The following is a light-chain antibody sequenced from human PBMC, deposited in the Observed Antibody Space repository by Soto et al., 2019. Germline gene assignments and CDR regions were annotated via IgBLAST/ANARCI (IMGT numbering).Light chain of an antibody. CDR3: QQYGSSF. Sequence: EIVLTQSPGTLSLSPGERATLSCRASQSVSSSYLAWYQQKTGQAPRLLIYGASSWATGIPDRFSGSGSGTDFTLTISRLETEDLAVYYCQQYGSSFFGPGTKVDIK. V-gene: IGKV3-20*01. CDR1: QSVSSSY. J-gene: IGKJ3*01. CDR2: GAS.